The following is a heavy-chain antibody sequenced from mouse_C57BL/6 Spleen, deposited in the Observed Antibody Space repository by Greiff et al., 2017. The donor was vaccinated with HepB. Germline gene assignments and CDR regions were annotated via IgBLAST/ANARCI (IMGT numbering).Heavy chain of an antibody. CDR1: GYTFTSYW. V-gene: IGHV1-50*01. Sequence: QVQLQQPGAELVKPGASVKLSCKASGYTFTSYWMQWVKQRPGQGLEWIGEIDPSDSYTNYNQKFKGKATLTVDTSSSTAYMQLSSLTSEDSAVYYCAAGDSSGSFAYWGQRTLVTVSA. D-gene: IGHD3-2*02. CDR2: IDPSDSYT. CDR3: AAGDSSGSFAY. J-gene: IGHJ3*01.